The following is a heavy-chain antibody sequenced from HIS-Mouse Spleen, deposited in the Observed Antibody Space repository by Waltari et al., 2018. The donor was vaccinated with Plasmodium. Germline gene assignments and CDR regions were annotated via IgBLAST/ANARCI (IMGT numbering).Heavy chain of an antibody. D-gene: IGHD6-13*01. V-gene: IGHV3-7*01. Sequence: EVQLVESGGGLVQPGGSLRLSCPSSGFPFRSYWMCWVRQAPGKGLEWVANIKQDGSEKYYVDSVKGRFTISRDNAKNSLYLQMNSLRAEDTAVYYCASSWYWYFDLWGRGTLVTVSS. J-gene: IGHJ2*01. CDR1: GFPFRSYW. CDR2: IKQDGSEK. CDR3: ASSWYWYFDL.